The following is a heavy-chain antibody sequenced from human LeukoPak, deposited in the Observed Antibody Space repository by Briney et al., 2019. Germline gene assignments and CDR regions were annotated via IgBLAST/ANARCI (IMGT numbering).Heavy chain of an antibody. J-gene: IGHJ4*02. V-gene: IGHV1-8*01. CDR3: ARADMVRDPYYFDY. D-gene: IGHD3-10*01. Sequence: ASVKVSCTASGYTFTNHDINWLRQAPGQGLEWMAWMTPNSGNTGHAQKFQGRVTMTTDTSTSTAYMELRSLGSDDTAVYYCARADMVRDPYYFDYWGQGTLATVSS. CDR2: MTPNSGNT. CDR1: GYTFTNHD.